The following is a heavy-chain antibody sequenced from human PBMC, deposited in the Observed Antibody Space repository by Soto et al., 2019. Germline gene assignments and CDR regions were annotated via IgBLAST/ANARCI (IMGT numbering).Heavy chain of an antibody. J-gene: IGHJ4*02. CDR3: AKDRMIVVVILLDY. Sequence: EVQLLESGGGLVQPGGSLRLSCAAFGFTFSSYAMSWVRQAPGKGLEWVSAISGSGGSTYYADSVKGRFTISRDNSKNTLYLQMNSLRAEDTAVYYCAKDRMIVVVILLDYWGQGTLVTVSS. CDR1: GFTFSSYA. D-gene: IGHD3-22*01. V-gene: IGHV3-23*01. CDR2: ISGSGGST.